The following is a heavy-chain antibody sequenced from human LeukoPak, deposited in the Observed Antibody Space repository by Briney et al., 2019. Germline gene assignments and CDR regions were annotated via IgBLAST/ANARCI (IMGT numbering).Heavy chain of an antibody. CDR3: AKDRGRYFDWLDAFDI. Sequence: GGSLRLSCAASGFTFSNYVMSWVRQAPGKGLEWVSAISGSGGNTYYADSVKGRFTISRDNSKNTLYLQMNSLRAEDTAVYYCAKDRGRYFDWLDAFDIWGQGTMVTVSS. D-gene: IGHD3-9*01. V-gene: IGHV3-23*01. J-gene: IGHJ3*02. CDR1: GFTFSNYV. CDR2: ISGSGGNT.